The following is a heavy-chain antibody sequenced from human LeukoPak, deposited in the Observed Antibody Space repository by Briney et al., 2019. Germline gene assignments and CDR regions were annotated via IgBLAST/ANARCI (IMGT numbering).Heavy chain of an antibody. CDR3: ARNHYGHPLDY. D-gene: IGHD4-17*01. V-gene: IGHV4-61*08. J-gene: IGHJ4*02. CDR1: GGSISSGGYY. Sequence: PSETLSLTCTVSGGSISSGGYYWSWIRQPPGKGLEWIGYIYHSGSTNYNPSLKSRVTMSVDTSKNQFSLKLTSVTAADTAVYYCARNHYGHPLDYWGQGTLVTVSS. CDR2: IYHSGST.